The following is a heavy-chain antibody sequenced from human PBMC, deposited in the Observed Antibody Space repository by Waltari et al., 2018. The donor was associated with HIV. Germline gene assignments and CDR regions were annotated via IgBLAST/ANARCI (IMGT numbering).Heavy chain of an antibody. V-gene: IGHV3-23*04. D-gene: IGHD3-3*01. Sequence: EVQLVESGGGLVQPGGSLRLSCAASGFIFSNYAMSWVRQAPGKGLEWVSAITNSGDSTYYADSVKGRFTISRDNSKNTLYLQMTSLRAEDTAIYYCAPSRHGFWSGWEYWGQGTLVTVSS. CDR1: GFIFSNYA. CDR3: APSRHGFWSGWEY. CDR2: ITNSGDST. J-gene: IGHJ4*02.